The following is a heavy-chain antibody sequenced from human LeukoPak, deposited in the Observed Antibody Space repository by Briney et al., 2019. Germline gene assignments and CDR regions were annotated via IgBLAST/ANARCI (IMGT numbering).Heavy chain of an antibody. CDR2: ISSSGSTI. Sequence: GGSLRLSCAAPGFTFSSYEMNWVRQAPGKGLEWVSYISSSGSTIYYADSVKGRFTISRDNAKNSLYLQMNSLRAEDTAVYYCARVGYSSSWYLDLWGQGTLVTVSS. CDR1: GFTFSSYE. CDR3: ARVGYSSSWYLDL. V-gene: IGHV3-48*03. J-gene: IGHJ4*02. D-gene: IGHD6-13*01.